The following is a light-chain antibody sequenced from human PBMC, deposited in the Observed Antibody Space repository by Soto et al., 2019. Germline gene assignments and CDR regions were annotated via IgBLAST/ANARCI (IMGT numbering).Light chain of an antibody. CDR1: SSDIGGYKH. V-gene: IGLV2-14*01. CDR3: SSYTTSSTQV. Sequence: QAVVTQPASVSGSPGQSITISCTGTSSDIGGYKHVSWYQQHPGKAPKLMIYEVTNRPSGVSYRFSGSKSGNTASLTISGLQAEDEADYYCSSYTTSSTQVFGTGTKLTVL. CDR2: EVT. J-gene: IGLJ1*01.